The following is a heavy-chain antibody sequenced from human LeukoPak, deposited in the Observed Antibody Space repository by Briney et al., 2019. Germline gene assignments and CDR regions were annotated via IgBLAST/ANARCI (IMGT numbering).Heavy chain of an antibody. V-gene: IGHV4-61*01. CDR2: IYYSGTT. CDR1: GYSISSGSY. Sequence: PSETLSLTCTLSGYSISSGSYWAWIRQPPGKGLEWIGYIYYSGTTNYNPSLKSRVTISVDTSKNQFSLKLSSVSPADTAVYYCARGGAREPVVTWGQGTLVTVSS. J-gene: IGHJ5*02. CDR3: ARGGAREPVVT. D-gene: IGHD4-23*01.